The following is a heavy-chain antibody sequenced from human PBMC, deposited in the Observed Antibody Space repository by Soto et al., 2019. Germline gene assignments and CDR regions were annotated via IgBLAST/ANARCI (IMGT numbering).Heavy chain of an antibody. D-gene: IGHD2-15*01. V-gene: IGHV3-33*01. CDR2: IWYDGSNK. Sequence: GGSLRLSCAASGFTFSSYGMHWVRQAPGKGLEWVAVIWYDGSNKYYADSVKGRFTISRDNSKNTLYLQMNSLRAEDTAVYYCARTDIVVVVAATLRGYYGMDVWGQGTTVTAP. CDR1: GFTFSSYG. J-gene: IGHJ6*02. CDR3: ARTDIVVVVAATLRGYYGMDV.